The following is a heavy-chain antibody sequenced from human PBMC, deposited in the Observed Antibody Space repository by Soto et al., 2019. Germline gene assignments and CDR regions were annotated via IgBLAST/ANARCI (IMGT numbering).Heavy chain of an antibody. Sequence: GASVKVSCKASGGTFSSYAISWVRPASGQGLEWMGGIIPIFGTANYAQKFQGRVTITADESTSTAYMELSSLRSEDTAVYYCARDARPGGAFFDYWGQGTLVTVSS. CDR2: IIPIFGTA. CDR3: ARDARPGGAFFDY. J-gene: IGHJ4*02. CDR1: GGTFSSYA. D-gene: IGHD3-16*01. V-gene: IGHV1-69*13.